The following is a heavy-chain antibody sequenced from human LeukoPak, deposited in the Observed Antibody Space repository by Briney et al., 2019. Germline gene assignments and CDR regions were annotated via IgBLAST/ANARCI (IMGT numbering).Heavy chain of an antibody. J-gene: IGHJ3*02. CDR2: IYFSGNA. Sequence: PSETLSLTCIVSGGPISGYYWSWIRQPPGRGLEWIGYIYFSGNADYNPSLKSRATISVDTSKNQFFLKLSSVTAADTAVYYCARAECRSTSCYAWRDGFHIWGQGTMVTVFS. CDR3: ARAECRSTSCYAWRDGFHI. D-gene: IGHD2-2*01. CDR1: GGPISGYY. V-gene: IGHV4-59*01.